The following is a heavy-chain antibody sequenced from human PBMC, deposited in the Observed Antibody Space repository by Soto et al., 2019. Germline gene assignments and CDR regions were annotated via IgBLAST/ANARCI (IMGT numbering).Heavy chain of an antibody. J-gene: IGHJ6*03. Sequence: GASVKVSCKASGYTFTSYYMHWVRQAPGQGLEWMGIINPSGGSTSYAQKFQGRVTMTRDTSTSTVYMELSSLRSEDTAVYYCARTHYDFWSGYLSHYYYMDVWGKGTTVTVSS. D-gene: IGHD3-3*01. CDR2: INPSGGST. CDR3: ARTHYDFWSGYLSHYYYMDV. V-gene: IGHV1-46*03. CDR1: GYTFTSYY.